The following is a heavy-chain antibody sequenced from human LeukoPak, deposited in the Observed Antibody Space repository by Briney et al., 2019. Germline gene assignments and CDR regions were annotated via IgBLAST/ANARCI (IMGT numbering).Heavy chain of an antibody. J-gene: IGHJ4*02. Sequence: GASVKVSCKASGYTFINYAITWVRQAPGQGLEWMGWISAYNGNTNFAQKLQDRVTMTTDTSTSTAYMELRSLRSDDTAVYYCARDRGRTVVTPGPFSSDYWGQGTLVTVSS. D-gene: IGHD4-23*01. CDR3: ARDRGRTVVTPGPFSSDY. CDR1: GYTFINYA. CDR2: ISAYNGNT. V-gene: IGHV1-18*01.